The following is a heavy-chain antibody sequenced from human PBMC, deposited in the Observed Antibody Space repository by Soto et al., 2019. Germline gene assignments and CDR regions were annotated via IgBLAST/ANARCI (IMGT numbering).Heavy chain of an antibody. Sequence: KQSQTLSLTCAISGDSVSSNSAAWNWIRQSPSRGLEWLGRTYYRSKWYNDYAVSVKSRITINPDTSKNQFSLQLNSVTPEDTAVYYCARGPYYGDYVPFDYWGQGTLVTVSS. CDR2: TYYRSKWYN. V-gene: IGHV6-1*01. J-gene: IGHJ4*02. D-gene: IGHD4-17*01. CDR3: ARGPYYGDYVPFDY. CDR1: GDSVSSNSAA.